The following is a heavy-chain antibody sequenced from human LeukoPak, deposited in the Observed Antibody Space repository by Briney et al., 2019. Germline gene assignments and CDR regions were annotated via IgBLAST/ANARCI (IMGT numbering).Heavy chain of an antibody. D-gene: IGHD7-27*01. CDR1: GDSLSSTTYY. CDR3: ARGKNWGPHDY. Sequence: PSETLSLTCSVSGDSLSSTTYYWGWIRQSPGKGLAWIGSIYHIGITYYNPSLKSRVTMSVDTSKYQFSLKLTSVTAADTAVYYCARGKNWGPHDYWGQGTLLTVSS. V-gene: IGHV4-39*01. CDR2: IYHIGIT. J-gene: IGHJ4*02.